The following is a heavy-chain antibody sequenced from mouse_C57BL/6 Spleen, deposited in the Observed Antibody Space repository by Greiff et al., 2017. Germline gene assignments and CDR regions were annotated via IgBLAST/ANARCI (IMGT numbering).Heavy chain of an antibody. CDR3: AGVATDYYAMDY. CDR1: GYTFTSYW. Sequence: QVQLQQPGTELVKPGASVKLSCKASGYTFTSYWMHWVKQRPGQGLEWIGNINPSNGGTNYNEKFKSKATLTVDKSSRTAYMQLSSLTSEDSAVYYCAGVATDYYAMDYWGQGTSVTVSS. D-gene: IGHD1-1*01. V-gene: IGHV1-53*01. J-gene: IGHJ4*01. CDR2: INPSNGGT.